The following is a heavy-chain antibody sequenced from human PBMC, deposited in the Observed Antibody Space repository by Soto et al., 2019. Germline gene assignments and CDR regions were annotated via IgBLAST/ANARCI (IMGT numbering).Heavy chain of an antibody. CDR3: ARDTALSLRFLELGPNYYDGMDV. Sequence: GGSLRLSCAASGFTFSSYWMHWVRQAPGKGLVWVSRINSDGSSTSYADSVKGRFTISRDNAKNTLYLQMTSLRAEDTAVYYCARDTALSLRFLELGPNYYDGMDVWGQGTTVTVSS. V-gene: IGHV3-74*01. J-gene: IGHJ6*02. CDR1: GFTFSSYW. CDR2: INSDGSST. D-gene: IGHD3-3*01.